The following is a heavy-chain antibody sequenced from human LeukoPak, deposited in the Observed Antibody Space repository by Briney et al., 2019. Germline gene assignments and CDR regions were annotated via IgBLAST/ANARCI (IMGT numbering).Heavy chain of an antibody. V-gene: IGHV3-23*01. CDR3: AKDPNPFYDFWSGYK. D-gene: IGHD3-3*01. J-gene: IGHJ4*02. Sequence: GGSLRLSCAASGFTFTGHTMTWLRQAPGKGLEWVSIIGGRDGRTYYADSVKGRFTISRDNSKNILYLQMNSLRAEDTAVYYCAKDPNPFYDFWSGYKWGQGTLVTVSS. CDR2: IGGRDGRT. CDR1: GFTFTGHT.